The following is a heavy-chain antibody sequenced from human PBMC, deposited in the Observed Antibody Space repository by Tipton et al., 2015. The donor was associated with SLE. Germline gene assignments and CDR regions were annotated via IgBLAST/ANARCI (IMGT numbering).Heavy chain of an antibody. Sequence: TLSLTCSVSGGSITTYYWHWIRQPAGKGLEWIGLISTTGSTTFNPSLRRRVTMSRDTSKNQLSLKLSSVTAADTAVYYCARSAGYGSSWAHFDYWGQGTLVTVSS. D-gene: IGHD6-13*01. J-gene: IGHJ4*02. V-gene: IGHV4-4*07. CDR1: GGSITTYY. CDR2: ISTTGST. CDR3: ARSAGYGSSWAHFDY.